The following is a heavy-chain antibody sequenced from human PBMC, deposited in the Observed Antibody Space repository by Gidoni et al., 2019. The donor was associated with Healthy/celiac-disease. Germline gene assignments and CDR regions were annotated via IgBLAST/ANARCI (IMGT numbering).Heavy chain of an antibody. V-gene: IGHV4-39*01. D-gene: IGHD2-2*01. Sequence: QLQLQESGPGLVKPSETLSLTCTVSGGSISSSSYYWGWIRQPPGKGLEWIGSIYYSGSTYYNPSLKSRVTISVDTSKNQFSLKLSSVTAADTAVYYCARGTCSSTSCYGMDVWGQGTTVTVSS. CDR1: GGSISSSSYY. CDR3: ARGTCSSTSCYGMDV. J-gene: IGHJ6*02. CDR2: IYYSGST.